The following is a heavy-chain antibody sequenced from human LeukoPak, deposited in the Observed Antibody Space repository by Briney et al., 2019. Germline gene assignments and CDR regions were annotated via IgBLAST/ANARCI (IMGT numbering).Heavy chain of an antibody. V-gene: IGHV4-38-2*01. CDR3: ARPRSGSYFDY. Sequence: SETLSLTCAVSGYSISSGYYWGWIRQPPGKGLEWIGSIYHSGSTYYNPSLKSRVTISVDTSKNQFSLKLGSVTAADTAVYYCARPRSGSYFDYWGQGTLVTVSS. D-gene: IGHD1-26*01. CDR1: GYSISSGYY. CDR2: IYHSGST. J-gene: IGHJ4*02.